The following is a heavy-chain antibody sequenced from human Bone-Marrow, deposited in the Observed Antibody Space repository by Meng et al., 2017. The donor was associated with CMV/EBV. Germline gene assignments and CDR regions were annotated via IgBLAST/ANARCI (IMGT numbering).Heavy chain of an antibody. D-gene: IGHD3-3*01. V-gene: IGHV3-7*01. CDR2: IKPDGSEK. Sequence: GESLKISCAASGFTFSNYWLSWVRQAPGKGLEWVASIKPDGSEKYYADSVKGRFTIFRDNGKSSLHLQMNSLRVEDTAVYYCWNWRAEAWGQGTMVTVSS. CDR1: GFTFSNYW. J-gene: IGHJ3*01. CDR3: WNWRAEA.